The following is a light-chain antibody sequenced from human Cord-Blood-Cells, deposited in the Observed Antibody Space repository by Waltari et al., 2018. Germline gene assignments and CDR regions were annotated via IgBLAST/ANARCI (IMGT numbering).Light chain of an antibody. CDR1: SSDVGSYNI. Sequence: QSALTQPASVSGSPGQSLTISCTGTSSDVGSYNIVSWYQQHPGKAPKLMIYEGSKRPSGVSNRFSGSKSGNTASLTISGLQAEDEADYYCCSYAGSSTVVFGGGTKLTVL. CDR2: EGS. J-gene: IGLJ2*01. V-gene: IGLV2-23*01. CDR3: CSYAGSSTVV.